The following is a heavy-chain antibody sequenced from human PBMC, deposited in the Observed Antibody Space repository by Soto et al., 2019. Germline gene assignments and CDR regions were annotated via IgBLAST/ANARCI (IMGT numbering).Heavy chain of an antibody. CDR3: AWTRGGYYGFDY. J-gene: IGHJ4*02. CDR2: INHSGST. D-gene: IGHD3-3*01. Sequence: QVQLQQWGAGLLKPSETLSLTCAVYGGSFSGYYWSWIRQPPGKGLEWIGEINHSGSTNYNPSLKSRVTISVDTSKNQFSLKLSSVTAADTAVYYCAWTRGGYYGFDYWGQGTLVTVSS. CDR1: GGSFSGYY. V-gene: IGHV4-34*01.